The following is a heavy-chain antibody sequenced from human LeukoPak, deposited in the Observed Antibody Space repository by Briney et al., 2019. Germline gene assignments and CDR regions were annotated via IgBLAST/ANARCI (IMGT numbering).Heavy chain of an antibody. V-gene: IGHV3-30*02. CDR3: AKDRVFEGHYYYYYMDV. J-gene: IGHJ6*03. D-gene: IGHD3-10*01. CDR2: IWYGGSNK. Sequence: PGGSLRLSCAASGFTFSSHAMSWVRQAPGKGLEWVAVIWYGGSNKYYADSVKGRFTISRDNSKNTLYLQMNSLRAEDTAVYYCAKDRVFEGHYYYYYMDVWGKGTTVTVSS. CDR1: GFTFSSHA.